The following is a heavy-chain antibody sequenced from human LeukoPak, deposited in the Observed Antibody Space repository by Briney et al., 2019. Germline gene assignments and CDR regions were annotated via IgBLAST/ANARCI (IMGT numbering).Heavy chain of an antibody. CDR2: VYYSGST. Sequence: SETLSLTCTVSGVSISSYYWTWIRQPPGKGLEWIGYVYYSGSTNYNSSLKSRVTIAVATSKNQFSLKLSSVTAADTAVYYCARGGRGPDAFDIWGQGTMVTVSS. D-gene: IGHD3-10*01. J-gene: IGHJ3*02. V-gene: IGHV4-59*01. CDR1: GVSISSYY. CDR3: ARGGRGPDAFDI.